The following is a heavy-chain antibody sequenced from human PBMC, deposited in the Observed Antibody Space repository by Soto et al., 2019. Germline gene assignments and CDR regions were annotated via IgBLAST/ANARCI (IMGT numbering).Heavy chain of an antibody. V-gene: IGHV4-59*01. Sequence: QVQLQESGPGLVKPSETLSLTCTVSGGSISSYYWSWIRQPPGKGLEWIGYIYYSGSTNYNPSPKSRVTISVDTSKNPFSLKLSSVTAADTAVYYCAREAAAGTRGYFQHWGQGTLVTVSS. CDR2: IYYSGST. D-gene: IGHD6-13*01. J-gene: IGHJ1*01. CDR3: AREAAAGTRGYFQH. CDR1: GGSISSYY.